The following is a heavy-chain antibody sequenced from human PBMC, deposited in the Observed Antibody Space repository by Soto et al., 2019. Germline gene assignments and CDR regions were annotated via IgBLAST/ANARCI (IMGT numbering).Heavy chain of an antibody. J-gene: IGHJ4*02. Sequence: GGSLRLSCAASGFTFSSYAMHWVRQAPGKGLEWVAVISYDGSNKYYADSVKGRFTISRDNSKNTLYLQMNSLRAEDTAVYYCARDLSLYDSSGSNYFDDGGPGTLVTVSS. D-gene: IGHD3-22*01. CDR1: GFTFSSYA. V-gene: IGHV3-30-3*01. CDR2: ISYDGSNK. CDR3: ARDLSLYDSSGSNYFDD.